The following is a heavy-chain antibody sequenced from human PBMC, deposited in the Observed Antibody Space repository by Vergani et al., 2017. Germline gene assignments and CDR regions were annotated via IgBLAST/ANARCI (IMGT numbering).Heavy chain of an antibody. CDR3: VKDLLDNSGSYRLTPPWY. V-gene: IGHV3-64D*06. Sequence: EVQLVESGGGLVQPGGSLRLSCSASGFTFSSYAMHWVRQAPGKGLEYVSAISSNGGSTYYADSVKGRFTISRDNSKNTLYLQMSSLRAEDTAVYYCVKDLLDNSGSYRLTPPWYWGQGTLVTVSS. D-gene: IGHD1-26*01. CDR2: ISSNGGST. CDR1: GFTFSSYA. J-gene: IGHJ4*02.